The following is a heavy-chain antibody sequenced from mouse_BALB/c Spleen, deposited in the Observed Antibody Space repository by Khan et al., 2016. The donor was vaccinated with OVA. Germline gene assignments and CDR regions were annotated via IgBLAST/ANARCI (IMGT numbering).Heavy chain of an antibody. CDR3: SRREYYRSFAY. D-gene: IGHD2-14*01. Sequence: QIQLVQSGPELKKPGETVKISCKASGYTFTNYGMDWVKQAPGKGLKWMGWINTYSGEATYPDDFKGRFAFSLETSASTAYLQINNLKDEDTATFFRSRREYYRSFAYWGQGTLVTVSA. CDR2: INTYSGEA. V-gene: IGHV9-3-1*01. CDR1: GYTFTNYG. J-gene: IGHJ3*01.